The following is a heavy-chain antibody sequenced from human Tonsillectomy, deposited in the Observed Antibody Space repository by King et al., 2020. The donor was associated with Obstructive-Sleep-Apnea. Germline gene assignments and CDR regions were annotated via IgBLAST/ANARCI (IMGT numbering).Heavy chain of an antibody. CDR3: AREERSAPAAPFDP. D-gene: IGHD2-2*01. CDR1: GFTVSGNY. J-gene: IGHJ5*02. V-gene: IGHV3-66*01. CDR2: IYSAGST. Sequence: VQLVESGGGLVQPGGSLRLSCAPSGFTVSGNYMSWVRQAPGKGLEWVSIIYSAGSTYYADSVKGRFTISRDNSKNTLYLQMNSLRAEDTAVYYCAREERSAPAAPFDPWGQGTLVTVSS.